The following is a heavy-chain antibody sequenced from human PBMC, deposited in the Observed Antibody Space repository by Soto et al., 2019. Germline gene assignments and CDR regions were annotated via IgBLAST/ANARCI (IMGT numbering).Heavy chain of an antibody. CDR3: AEDCLGGGTGQPTWYSDTTDV. CDR2: ITSSGLKT. J-gene: IGHJ6*02. V-gene: IGHV3-23*01. CDR1: GFTFRNYA. Sequence: EVHLLESGGGLVQPGGSLRLSCAASGFTFRNYAMGWVRQAPGKGLEWVSGITSSGLKTYYVDSVKGRFTISRDNSKNALYLQMQDLRAEDTALSYCAEDCLGGGTGQPTWYSDTTDVWGPGTTVTVSS. D-gene: IGHD6-13*01.